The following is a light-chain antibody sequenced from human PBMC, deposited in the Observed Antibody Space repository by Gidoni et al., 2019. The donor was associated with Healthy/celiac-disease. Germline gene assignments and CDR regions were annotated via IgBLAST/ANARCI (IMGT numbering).Light chain of an antibody. J-gene: IGKJ1*01. CDR3: QQYNSYST. CDR2: KAS. Sequence: DIQMTQSPSPLAASVGDRVTITCRASQSISSWLAWYQQKPGKAPKLLNYKASSLESGVPSRFSGSGSGTEFTLTISSLQPDDFATYYCQQYNSYSTFXQXTKVEIK. V-gene: IGKV1-5*03. CDR1: QSISSW.